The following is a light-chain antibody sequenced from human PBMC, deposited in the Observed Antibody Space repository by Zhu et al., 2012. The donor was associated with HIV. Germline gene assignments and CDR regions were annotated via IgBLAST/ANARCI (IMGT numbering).Light chain of an antibody. J-gene: IGKJ2*03. V-gene: IGKV3-20*01. CDR1: QSVFGTY. Sequence: EIVLTQSPGTLSLSPGERATLSCRASQSVFGTYLAWYQQKPGQAPRLLIYGAFRRATGIPDRFSGSGSGTDFTLTISRLEPEDFAVYYCQQYGTSPFSFGQGTKLEI. CDR2: GAF. CDR3: QQYGTSPFS.